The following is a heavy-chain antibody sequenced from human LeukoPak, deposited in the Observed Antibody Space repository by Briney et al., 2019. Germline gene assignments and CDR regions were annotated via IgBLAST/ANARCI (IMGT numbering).Heavy chain of an antibody. Sequence: NRGESLKISCKASGYSFSNYWIAWVRQMPGKGLEWMGTIYPGDSSTKYRPSFQGQVTISADKSITTAYLQWSSLPASDTAMYYCARQGHGSGSPLTMVDYWGQGTLVTVSS. CDR2: IYPGDSST. CDR1: GYSFSNYW. V-gene: IGHV5-51*01. J-gene: IGHJ4*02. D-gene: IGHD3-10*01. CDR3: ARQGHGSGSPLTMVDY.